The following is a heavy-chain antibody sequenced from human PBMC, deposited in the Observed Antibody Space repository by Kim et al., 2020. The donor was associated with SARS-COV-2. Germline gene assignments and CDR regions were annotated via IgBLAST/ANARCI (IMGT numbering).Heavy chain of an antibody. J-gene: IGHJ4*02. CDR1: GGSISNGDHY. V-gene: IGHV4-30-4*01. Sequence: SETLSLTCTVSGGSISNGDHYWNWIRQPPGKGLEWIGYIHYSGSSRYNPPLKSRLTISVDTSKNQFSLKLTSVTAADTAVYFCARGGTYGYNWFSSFDCWGQGTLVTVSS. CDR2: IHYSGSS. CDR3: ARGGTYGYNWFSSFDC. D-gene: IGHD5-12*01.